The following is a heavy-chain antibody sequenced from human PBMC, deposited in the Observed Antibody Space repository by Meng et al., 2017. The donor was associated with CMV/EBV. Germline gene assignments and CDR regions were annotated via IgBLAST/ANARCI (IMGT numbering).Heavy chain of an antibody. J-gene: IGHJ6*02. CDR2: IYSDGINT. V-gene: IGHV3-23*03. CDR3: AKDRHYGDSQYFYGLGV. Sequence: GESLKISCAASGFTFSSYAMTWVRQAPWKRLEWVSVIYSDGINTYYADSVKGRFTIYRDDSKNMLYLQMNSLRVEDTAVYYCAKDRHYGDSQYFYGLGVWGQGTTVTVSS. CDR1: GFTFSSYA. D-gene: IGHD4-17*01.